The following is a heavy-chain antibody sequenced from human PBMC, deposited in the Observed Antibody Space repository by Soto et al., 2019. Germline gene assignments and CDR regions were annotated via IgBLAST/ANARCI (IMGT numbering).Heavy chain of an antibody. V-gene: IGHV6-1*01. Sequence: SQTLSLTCAISGDSVSSNSAAWNWIRQSPSRGLEWLGRTYYRSKWYNDYAVSVKSRITINPDTSKNQFSLQLNSVTPEDTALYYCARTDLGVVATISWFDPWGQGTLVTVSS. CDR2: TYYRSKWYN. D-gene: IGHD5-12*01. J-gene: IGHJ5*02. CDR1: GDSVSSNSAA. CDR3: ARTDLGVVATISWFDP.